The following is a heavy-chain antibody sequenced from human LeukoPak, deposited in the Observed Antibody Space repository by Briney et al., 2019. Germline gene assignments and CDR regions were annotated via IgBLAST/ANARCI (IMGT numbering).Heavy chain of an antibody. CDR3: ARGGIAVAPDY. V-gene: IGHV1-18*01. J-gene: IGHJ4*02. Sequence: GASVKVSCKASGYTFSSYGINWVRQAPGQGLEWMGWVSAYNGNTKYAEKLQGRVTMTTDTSTSTAYMELRSLRSDDTAVYYCARGGIAVAPDYWGQGTLVTVSS. CDR2: VSAYNGNT. D-gene: IGHD6-19*01. CDR1: GYTFSSYG.